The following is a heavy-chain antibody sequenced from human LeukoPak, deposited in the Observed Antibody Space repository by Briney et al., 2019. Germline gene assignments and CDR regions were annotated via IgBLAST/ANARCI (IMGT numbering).Heavy chain of an antibody. CDR2: MNSGGDT. CDR1: GFTVSSDL. V-gene: IGHV3-53*01. D-gene: IGHD3-10*01. J-gene: IGHJ4*02. CDR3: ARGGSMVRGVL. Sequence: GGSLRLSCAVSGFTVSSDLMNWVRQAPGMGLEWVSSMNSGGDTYYADSVKGRFIISRDKSGNTLYLQMNSLRVDDTAVYYCARGGSMVRGVLWGQGTLVTVSS.